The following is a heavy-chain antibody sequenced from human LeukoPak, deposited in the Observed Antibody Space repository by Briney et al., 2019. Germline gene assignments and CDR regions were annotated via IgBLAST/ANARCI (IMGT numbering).Heavy chain of an antibody. CDR1: GFTFSSYD. Sequence: GGSLRLSCAASGFTFSSYDMNWVCQAPGKGLEWVSYISSSGSTIYYADSVKGRFTISRDNAKNSLYLQMNSLRAEDTAVYHCARDGRGVMYYMDVWGKGTTVTISS. V-gene: IGHV3-48*03. D-gene: IGHD3-10*01. CDR2: ISSSGSTI. CDR3: ARDGRGVMYYMDV. J-gene: IGHJ6*03.